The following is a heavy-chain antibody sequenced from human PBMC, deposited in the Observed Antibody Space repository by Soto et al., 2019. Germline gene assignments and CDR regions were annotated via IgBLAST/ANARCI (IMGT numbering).Heavy chain of an antibody. CDR1: GGSIREYY. D-gene: IGHD3-22*01. Sequence: SSETLSRTCTVSGGSIREYYWGWIRQSPGKGLEWIGYIYYTGTTKYNPSLKSRVTISVDSSKNQFSLKLDSVTAADTAVYYCARLGGYYQAFDSWGQGTLVTVS. V-gene: IGHV4-59*08. J-gene: IGHJ4*02. CDR2: IYYTGTT. CDR3: ARLGGYYQAFDS.